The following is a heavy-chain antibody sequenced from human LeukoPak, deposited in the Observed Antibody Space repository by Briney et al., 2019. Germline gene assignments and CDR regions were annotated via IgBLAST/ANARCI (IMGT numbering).Heavy chain of an antibody. CDR1: GGSISSYY. J-gene: IGHJ3*02. D-gene: IGHD5-18*01. V-gene: IGHV4-59*01. Sequence: PSETLSLTCTVSGGSISSYYWSWIRQPPGKGLEWIGYIYYSGSTNYNPSLKSRVTISVDTSKNQFSLKLSSVTAADTAVYYCARDRIPLGRDAFDIWGQGTMVTVSS. CDR2: IYYSGST. CDR3: ARDRIPLGRDAFDI.